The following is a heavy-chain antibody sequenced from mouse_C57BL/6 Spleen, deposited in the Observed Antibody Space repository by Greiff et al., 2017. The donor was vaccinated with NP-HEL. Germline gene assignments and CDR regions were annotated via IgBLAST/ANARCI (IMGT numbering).Heavy chain of an antibody. CDR3: ERGGTVVEGWYFDV. D-gene: IGHD1-1*01. Sequence: EVKLVESGGGLVKPGGSLKLSCAASGFTFSSYAMSWVRQTPEKRLEWVATISDGGSYTYYPDNVKGRFTISRDNAKNNLYLQMSHLKSEDTAMYYCERGGTVVEGWYFDVWGTGTTVTVSS. V-gene: IGHV5-4*03. J-gene: IGHJ1*03. CDR2: ISDGGSYT. CDR1: GFTFSSYA.